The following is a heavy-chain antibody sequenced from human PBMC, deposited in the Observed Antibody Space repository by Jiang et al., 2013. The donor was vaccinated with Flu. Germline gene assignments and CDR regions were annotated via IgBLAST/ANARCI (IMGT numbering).Heavy chain of an antibody. V-gene: IGHV4-59*01. CDR1: GGSISSYY. Sequence: VLLKPSETLSLTCTVPGGSISSYYWSWIRQPPGKGLEWIGYIYYSGSTNYNPSLKSRVTISVDTSKNQFSLKLSSVTAADTAVYYCARSYDYVWGSYRYTAGYFDYWGQGTLVTVSS. CDR3: ARSYDYVWGSYRYTAGYFDY. CDR2: IYYSGST. D-gene: IGHD3-16*02. J-gene: IGHJ4*02.